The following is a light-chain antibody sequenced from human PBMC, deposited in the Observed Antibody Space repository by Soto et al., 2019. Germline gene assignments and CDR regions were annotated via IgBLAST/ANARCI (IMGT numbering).Light chain of an antibody. J-gene: IGKJ4*01. CDR2: GAS. CDR3: QQSYNTPPT. CDR1: DSVSLN. V-gene: IGKV3-15*01. Sequence: EIVMTQSPATLSVSPGRNVTLSCRASDSVSLNLAWYQQKPGQAPSLLIYGASSRATGVPARFSGSGSGTEFTLTISSLQSEDFATYYCQQSYNTPPTFGGGTKVEIK.